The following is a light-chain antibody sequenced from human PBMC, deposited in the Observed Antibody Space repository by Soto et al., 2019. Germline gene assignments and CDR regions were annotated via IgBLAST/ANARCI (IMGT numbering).Light chain of an antibody. Sequence: AIQMTQSPSSLSASVGDRVIITCRASQDIRNDLGWYQQKPGTAPKLLIYGASTLQSGVPSRFSGSGSGTDFTLTISSLQPGDFAVYYCLQDNTYPRTFGQGTKVEVK. CDR2: GAS. J-gene: IGKJ1*01. CDR1: QDIRND. CDR3: LQDNTYPRT. V-gene: IGKV1-6*01.